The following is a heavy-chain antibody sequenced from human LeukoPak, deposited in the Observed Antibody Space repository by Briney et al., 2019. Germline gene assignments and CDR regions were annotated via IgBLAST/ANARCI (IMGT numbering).Heavy chain of an antibody. CDR3: TTALLWFGEYR. CDR1: GFPFSNYA. Sequence: PGRSLRLSCEASGFPFSNYAMHWVRQAPGKGLEWVGRIKSKTDGGTTDYAAPVKGRFSISRDDSKNTLYLQMNNLNTEDTAVYFCTTALLWFGEYRWGQGTLVTVSS. V-gene: IGHV3-15*01. J-gene: IGHJ5*02. CDR2: IKSKTDGGTT. D-gene: IGHD3-10*01.